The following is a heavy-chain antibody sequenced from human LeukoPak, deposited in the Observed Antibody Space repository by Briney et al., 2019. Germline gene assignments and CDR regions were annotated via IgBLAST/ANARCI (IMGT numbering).Heavy chain of an antibody. CDR3: AKDALPATIRMFDY. Sequence: SGGSLRLSCAASGFTFSSYAMSWVRQAPGKGLEWVSAISGSGGSTYYADSVKDRFTISRDNSKNTLYLQMNSLRAEDTAVYYCAKDALPATIRMFDYWGQGTLVTVSS. D-gene: IGHD5-12*01. V-gene: IGHV3-23*01. J-gene: IGHJ4*02. CDR1: GFTFSSYA. CDR2: ISGSGGST.